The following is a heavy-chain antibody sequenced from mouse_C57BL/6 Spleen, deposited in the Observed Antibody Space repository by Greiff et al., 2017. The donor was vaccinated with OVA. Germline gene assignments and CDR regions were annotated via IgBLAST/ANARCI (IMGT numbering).Heavy chain of an antibody. CDR2: INPGSGGT. D-gene: IGHD2-2*01. Sequence: VKLMESGAELVRPGTSVKVSCKASGYAFTTYLIEWVKQRPGQGLEWIGVINPGSGGTNYNEKFKGKATLTADKSSSTAYMQLSSLTSEDSAVYFCARWDYGYDGYFDVWGTGTTVTVSS. CDR3: ARWDYGYDGYFDV. V-gene: IGHV1-54*01. CDR1: GYAFTTYL. J-gene: IGHJ1*03.